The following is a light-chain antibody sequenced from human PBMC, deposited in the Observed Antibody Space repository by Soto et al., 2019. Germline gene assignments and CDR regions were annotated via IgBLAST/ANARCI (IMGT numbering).Light chain of an antibody. V-gene: IGLV2-23*01. CDR2: EDS. J-gene: IGLJ2*01. Sequence: QSVLTQPASVSGSPGQSITISCSGASGDVGSYNPVSWYQQHPGKAPKLTIYEDSKRPSGVSNRFSGSKSGNTASLTISGLQAEDEAEYYCCSYAGSTTVVFGGGTKLTVL. CDR1: SGDVGSYNP. CDR3: CSYAGSTTVV.